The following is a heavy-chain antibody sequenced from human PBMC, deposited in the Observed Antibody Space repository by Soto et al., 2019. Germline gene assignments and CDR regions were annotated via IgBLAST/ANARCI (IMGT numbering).Heavy chain of an antibody. CDR2: ISGSGGST. D-gene: IGHD3-3*01. CDR3: AKAIGDFWSGFGTYYYMDV. Sequence: PGGSLRLSCAASGFTFSSYAMSWVRQAPGKGLEWVSAISGSGGSTYYADSVKGRFTISRDNSKNTLYLQMNSLRAEDTAVYYCAKAIGDFWSGFGTYYYMDVWGKGTTVTVSS. J-gene: IGHJ6*03. V-gene: IGHV3-23*01. CDR1: GFTFSSYA.